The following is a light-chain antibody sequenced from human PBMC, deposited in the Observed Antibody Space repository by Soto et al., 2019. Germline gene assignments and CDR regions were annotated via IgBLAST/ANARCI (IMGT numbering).Light chain of an antibody. Sequence: EVVLTQSPGTLSLSPGDSATLSCRASESVSSSYLAWYQQRPGQAPRLLIYGASSRATGIPDRFSGSGSGTDFTLTITRLEPEDFAVYYCQQYGNTLFTFGGGTKVDIK. CDR3: QQYGNTLFT. J-gene: IGKJ4*01. CDR2: GAS. CDR1: ESVSSSY. V-gene: IGKV3-20*01.